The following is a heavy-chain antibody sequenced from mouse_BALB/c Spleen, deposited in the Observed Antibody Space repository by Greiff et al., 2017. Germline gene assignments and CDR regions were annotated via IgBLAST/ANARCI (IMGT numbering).Heavy chain of an antibody. CDR1: GFSLTSYG. V-gene: IGHV2-2*02. D-gene: IGHD2-1*01. J-gene: IGHJ2*01. CDR2: IWSGGST. Sequence: VQLQQSGPGLVQPSQSLSITCPVSGFSLTSYGVHWVRQSPGKGLEWLGVIWSGGSTDYNAAFISRLSISKDNSKSQVFFKMNSLQANDTAIYYCARIYGNYVGYFDYWGQGTTLTVSS. CDR3: ARIYGNYVGYFDY.